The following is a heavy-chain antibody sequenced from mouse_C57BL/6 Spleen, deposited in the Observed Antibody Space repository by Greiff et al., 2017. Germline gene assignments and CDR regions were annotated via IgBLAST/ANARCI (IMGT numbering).Heavy chain of an antibody. J-gene: IGHJ4*01. V-gene: IGHV5-15*01. CDR1: GFTFSDYG. D-gene: IGHD1-1*01. CDR3: ARRVEPGAMDY. Sequence: EVKLVESGGGLVQPGGSLKLSCAASGFTFSDYGMAWVRQAPRKGPEWVAFISNLAYSIYYADTVTGRFTISRENAKNTLYLEMSSLRSEDTAMYYCARRVEPGAMDYWGQGTSVTVSS. CDR2: ISNLAYSI.